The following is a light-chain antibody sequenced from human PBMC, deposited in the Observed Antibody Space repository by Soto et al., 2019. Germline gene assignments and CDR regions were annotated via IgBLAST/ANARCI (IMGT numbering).Light chain of an antibody. CDR2: GVT. J-gene: IGLJ2*01. CDR1: NSDIGGYNS. V-gene: IGLV2-14*01. Sequence: QSVLTQPASVSGSPGQSITISCTGSNSDIGGYNSVSWYQQHPGKAPKLLIFGVTNRPSGVSDRFSGSKSGNTASLTISALQAEDEADYYCTSYTSVTILVFGGGTKLTVL. CDR3: TSYTSVTILV.